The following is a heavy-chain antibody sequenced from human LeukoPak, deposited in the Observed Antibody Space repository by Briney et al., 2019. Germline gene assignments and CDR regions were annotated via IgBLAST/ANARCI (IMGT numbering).Heavy chain of an antibody. CDR2: IYYTGST. J-gene: IGHJ4*02. V-gene: IGHV4-39*01. Sequence: SETLSLTCSVSGASISGGTYYWGRIRQPPGTGLEWIGSIYYTGSTYDNPSLKSRVTISVDTSKNQFSLKLSSVTAADTAVYYCARRGGSGRAFDYWGQGTLVTVSS. D-gene: IGHD1-26*01. CDR3: ARRGGSGRAFDY. CDR1: GASISGGTYY.